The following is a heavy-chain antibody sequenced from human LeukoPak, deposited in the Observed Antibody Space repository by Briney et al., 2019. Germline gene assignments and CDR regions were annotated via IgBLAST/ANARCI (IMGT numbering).Heavy chain of an antibody. CDR1: GGSFSGYY. J-gene: IGHJ4*02. CDR2: INHSGST. Sequence: SETLSLTCAVYGGSFSGYYWSWIRQPPGEGLEWIGEINHSGSTNYNPSLKSRVTISVDTSKNQFSLKLSSVTAADTAVYYCARGLGAAFYWGQGTLVTVSS. CDR3: ARGLGAAFY. V-gene: IGHV4-34*01. D-gene: IGHD6-13*01.